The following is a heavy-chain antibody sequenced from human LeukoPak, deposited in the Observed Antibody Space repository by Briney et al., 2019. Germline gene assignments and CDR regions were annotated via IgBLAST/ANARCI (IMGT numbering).Heavy chain of an antibody. CDR3: ASGVSSSPSFYYYMDV. CDR2: IYYSGST. Sequence: PSETLSLTCTVSGGSISSSSYYWGWFRQPPGKGLEWIGSIYYSGSTYYNPSLKSRVTISVDTSKNQFSLKLSSVTAADTAVYYCASGVSSSPSFYYYMDVWGKGTTVTVSS. D-gene: IGHD6-13*01. CDR1: GGSISSSSYY. V-gene: IGHV4-39*01. J-gene: IGHJ6*03.